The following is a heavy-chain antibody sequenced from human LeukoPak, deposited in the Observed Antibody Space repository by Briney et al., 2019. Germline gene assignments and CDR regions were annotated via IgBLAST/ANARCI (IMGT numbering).Heavy chain of an antibody. D-gene: IGHD3-22*01. CDR1: GFTFSSYG. CDR3: ARDPYYYDSSGYFHF. V-gene: IGHV3-33*01. J-gene: IGHJ4*02. Sequence: GGSLRLSCAASGFTFSSYGVHWVRQAPGKGLEWVAVIWYDGSNKYYADSVKGRFTISRDNSKNTLYLQMNSLRAEDTAVYYCARDPYYYDSSGYFHFWGQGTLVTVSS. CDR2: IWYDGSNK.